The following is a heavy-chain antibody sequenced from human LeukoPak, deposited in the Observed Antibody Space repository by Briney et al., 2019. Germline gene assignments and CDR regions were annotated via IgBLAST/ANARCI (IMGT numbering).Heavy chain of an antibody. J-gene: IGHJ4*02. D-gene: IGHD1-14*01. V-gene: IGHV3-53*01. CDR2: LYSDGNT. Sequence: PGGALRPSCSAPWVTLLSNDLTWVRQAPREGLEWVSVLYSDGNTKYADSVQGRFTISRDNSKNTLYLEMNSLSPDDTAVYYCARGVEPLAANTLAYWGQGTLVTVSS. CDR3: ARGVEPLAANTLAY. CDR1: WVTLLSND.